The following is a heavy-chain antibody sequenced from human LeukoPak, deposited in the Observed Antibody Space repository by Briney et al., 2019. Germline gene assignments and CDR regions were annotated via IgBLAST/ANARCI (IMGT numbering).Heavy chain of an antibody. CDR2: IYYSGST. CDR3: ARHGNYYDSSGYKYYFDY. CDR1: GVSISIYY. J-gene: IGHJ4*02. Sequence: PSETLSLTCTFSGVSISIYYWSWIRQPPRKALEWIGNIYYSGSTKYNPSLKSRVTISVDTSKNHFSLKLSSVPAADTAVYYCARHGNYYDSSGYKYYFDYWGQGTLGTVSS. D-gene: IGHD3-22*01. V-gene: IGHV4-59*08.